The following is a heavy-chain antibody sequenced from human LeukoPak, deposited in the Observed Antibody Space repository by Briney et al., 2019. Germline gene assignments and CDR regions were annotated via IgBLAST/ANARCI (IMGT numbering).Heavy chain of an antibody. CDR2: IYSGGST. CDR1: GFTVSSNY. D-gene: IGHD3-22*01. Sequence: GGSLRLSCAASGFTVSSNYMSWVRQAPGKGLEWVSVIYSGGSTYYADSVKGRFTISRDNSKNTLYLQMNSLRAEDTAVYYCARAPPYYYDSSGYQFDYWGQGILVTVSS. CDR3: ARAPPYYYDSSGYQFDY. J-gene: IGHJ4*02. V-gene: IGHV3-53*01.